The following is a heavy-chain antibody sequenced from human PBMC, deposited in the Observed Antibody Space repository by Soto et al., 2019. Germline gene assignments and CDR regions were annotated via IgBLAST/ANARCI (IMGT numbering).Heavy chain of an antibody. CDR1: GGTFSSYA. V-gene: IGHV1-69*12. J-gene: IGHJ6*02. CDR2: IIPIFGTA. D-gene: IGHD3-3*02. Sequence: QVQLVQSGAEVKKPGSSVKVSCKASGGTFSSYAISWVRQAPGQGLEWMGGIIPIFGTANYAQKYQGSVTITADESTSPAYMGRSSLRSENTAVYYCASGIFDYYYGMDIWGQGTTVTVSS. CDR3: ASGIFDYYYGMDI.